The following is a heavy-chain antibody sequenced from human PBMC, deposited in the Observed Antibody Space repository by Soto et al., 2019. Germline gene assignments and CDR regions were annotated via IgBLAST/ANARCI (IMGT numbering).Heavy chain of an antibody. CDR3: AKGGKYYYGSGRPTDY. Sequence: GGSLRLSCAASGFTFSSYGMHWVRQAPGKGLEWVAVISYDGSNKYYADSVKGRFTISRDNSKNTLYLQMNSLRAEDTAVYYCAKGGKYYYGSGRPTDYWGQGTLVTVSS. CDR2: ISYDGSNK. CDR1: GFTFSSYG. V-gene: IGHV3-30*18. J-gene: IGHJ4*02. D-gene: IGHD3-10*01.